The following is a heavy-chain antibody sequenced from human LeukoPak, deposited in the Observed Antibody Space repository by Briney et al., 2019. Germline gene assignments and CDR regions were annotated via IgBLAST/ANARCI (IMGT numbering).Heavy chain of an antibody. CDR3: ARGPYDSSGQFFDY. Sequence: SETLSLTCTVSGGSISRYYWSWIRQPPGKGLEWIGYIYYSGSTNYNPSLKSRVTISVDTSKNQFSLKLSSVTAADTAVYYCARGPYDSSGQFFDYWGQGTLVTVSS. D-gene: IGHD3-22*01. CDR1: GGSISRYY. CDR2: IYYSGST. J-gene: IGHJ4*02. V-gene: IGHV4-59*01.